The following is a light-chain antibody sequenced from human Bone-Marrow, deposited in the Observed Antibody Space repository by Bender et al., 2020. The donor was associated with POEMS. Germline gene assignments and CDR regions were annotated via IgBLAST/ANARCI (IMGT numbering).Light chain of an antibody. CDR2: KDT. J-gene: IGLJ1*01. CDR1: TLEKQY. Sequence: SYELTQPPSVSVSPGQTARISCSGKTLEKQYAFWYQQKPGRAPVLLIYKDTERPSGIPERFSGSNSGNTATLTISGVDAGDEADYYCHVWDSRSGNVFGSGTKVTVL. V-gene: IGLV3-25*02. CDR3: HVWDSRSGNV.